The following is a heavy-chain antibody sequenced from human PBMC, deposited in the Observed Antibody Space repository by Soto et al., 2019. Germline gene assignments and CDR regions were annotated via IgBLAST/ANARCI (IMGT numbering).Heavy chain of an antibody. D-gene: IGHD2-2*01. CDR1: GYTFTSYD. Sequence: ASVKVSCKASGYTFTSYDINWVRQATGQGLEWMGWMNLNSGNTGYAQKFQGRVTMTRNTSISTAYMELSSLRSEDTAVYYCARRVPAAMRRSYNWFDPWGQGTLVTVSS. CDR3: ARRVPAAMRRSYNWFDP. V-gene: IGHV1-8*01. CDR2: MNLNSGNT. J-gene: IGHJ5*02.